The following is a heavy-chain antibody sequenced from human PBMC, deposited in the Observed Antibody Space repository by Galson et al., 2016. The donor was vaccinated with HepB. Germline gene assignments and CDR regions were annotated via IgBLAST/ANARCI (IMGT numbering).Heavy chain of an antibody. D-gene: IGHD3-3*01. CDR2: ISSSGEST. CDR3: AKDRDFWSGDIVGYFDY. V-gene: IGHV3-23*01. CDR1: GSTFSLYG. J-gene: IGHJ4*02. Sequence: SLRLSCAASGSTFSLYGVSWVRQAPGKGLEWVTTISSSGESTFYADSVKGRFTISRDNSKNTMYMQMNSLRADDTAVYYCAKDRDFWSGDIVGYFDYWGQGTLVTVSS.